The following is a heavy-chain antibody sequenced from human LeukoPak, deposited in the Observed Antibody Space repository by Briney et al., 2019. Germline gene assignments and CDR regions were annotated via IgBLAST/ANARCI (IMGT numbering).Heavy chain of an antibody. CDR2: ISSSSSYI. J-gene: IGHJ4*02. CDR1: GFTFSSYS. D-gene: IGHD1-1*01. Sequence: GGSLRLSCAASGFTFSSYSMNWVRQAPGKGLEWVSSISSSSSYIYYADSVKGRFTISRDNAKNSLYLQMNSLRAEDTAVYYCAKERVRYNWNDWGYFDYWGQGTLVTVSS. CDR3: AKERVRYNWNDWGYFDY. V-gene: IGHV3-21*04.